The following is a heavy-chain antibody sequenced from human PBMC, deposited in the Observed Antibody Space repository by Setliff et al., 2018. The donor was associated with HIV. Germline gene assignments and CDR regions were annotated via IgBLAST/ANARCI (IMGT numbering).Heavy chain of an antibody. D-gene: IGHD5-18*01. V-gene: IGHV1-3*01. CDR2: INAGNGNT. J-gene: IGHJ3*02. CDR1: GYTFTSYA. Sequence: ASVKVSCKASGYTFTSYAMHWVRQAPGQRLEWMGWINAGNGNTKYSQKFQGRVTITRDTSASTAYMELSSLRSEDTAVYYCARRGGDTGYSYGARDAFGICGQGTMVTVSS. CDR3: ARRGGDTGYSYGARDAFGI.